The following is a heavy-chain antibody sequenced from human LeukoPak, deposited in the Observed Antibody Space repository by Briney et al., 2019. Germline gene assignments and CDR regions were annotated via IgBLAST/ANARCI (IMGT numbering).Heavy chain of an antibody. CDR2: IYWNDDK. V-gene: IGHV2-5*01. Sequence: SGPTLLKPTQTLTLTCTFSGFSLSTSGVGVGWIRQPPGKALEWLSLIYWNDDKRYSPSLKSRLTITKDTSKNQVVLTMTNMDPVDTATYYCAHRRQIFYKVAAVLSGFDYWGQGTLVTVSS. CDR3: AHRRQIFYKVAAVLSGFDY. J-gene: IGHJ4*02. D-gene: IGHD6-13*01. CDR1: GFSLSTSGVG.